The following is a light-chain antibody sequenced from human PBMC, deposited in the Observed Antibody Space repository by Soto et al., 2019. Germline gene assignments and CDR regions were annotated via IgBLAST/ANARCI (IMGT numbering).Light chain of an antibody. CDR1: SSNIGNNY. J-gene: IGLJ1*01. CDR2: ENN. V-gene: IGLV1-51*02. Sequence: QSVLTQPPSVSAAPGQKVTISCSGSSSNIGNNYVSWYQQLPGTAPKLLIYENNKRPSGIPDRFSGSKSGTSATLGITGLXXXXXXDYYCGTWDSSLSAGVFGTGTKLTVL. CDR3: GTWDSSLSAGV.